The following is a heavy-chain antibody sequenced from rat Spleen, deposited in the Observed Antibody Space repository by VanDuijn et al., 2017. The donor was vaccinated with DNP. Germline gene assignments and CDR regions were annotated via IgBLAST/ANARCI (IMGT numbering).Heavy chain of an antibody. D-gene: IGHD4-3*01. CDR1: GFNFSNYY. Sequence: EVQLVESGGGLVQPGRSMKLSCAVSGFNFSNYYMAWVRQAPAKGLEWVAYIGSPAYAPYYADSVKCRFTISRDNAKSTLYLQMNSLRSEDMATYYCVRWNSGHFDYWGQGVMVTVSS. CDR2: IGSPAYAP. J-gene: IGHJ2*01. CDR3: VRWNSGHFDY. V-gene: IGHV5-22*01.